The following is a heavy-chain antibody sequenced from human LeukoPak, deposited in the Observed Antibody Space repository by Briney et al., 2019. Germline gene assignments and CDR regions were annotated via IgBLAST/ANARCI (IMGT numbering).Heavy chain of an antibody. CDR3: AREGVGYCSSTSCFHYYYYYMDV. CDR1: GLTVSSNY. CDR2: IYSGGST. V-gene: IGHV3-66*02. D-gene: IGHD2-2*01. J-gene: IGHJ6*03. Sequence: PGGSLRLSCAASGLTVSSNYMSWVRQAPGKGLEWVSVIYSGGSTYYADSVKGRFTISRDNSKNTLYLQMNSLRAEDTAVYYCAREGVGYCSSTSCFHYYYYYMDVWGKGTTVTVSS.